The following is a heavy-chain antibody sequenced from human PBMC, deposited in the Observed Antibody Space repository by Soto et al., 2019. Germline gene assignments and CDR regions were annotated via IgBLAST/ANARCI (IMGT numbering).Heavy chain of an antibody. J-gene: IGHJ4*02. CDR3: AKVLRGGAMPGPDY. CDR1: GFALSSKD. V-gene: IGHV3-30*18. D-gene: IGHD3-16*01. Sequence: PGGSLRLSCAASGFALSSKDMHWVRQAPGKGLEWVAVISYDGSNKYYADSVKGRFTISRDNSKNTLYLQMNSLRAEDTAVYYWAKVLRGGAMPGPDYWGQGTLVTVSS. CDR2: ISYDGSNK.